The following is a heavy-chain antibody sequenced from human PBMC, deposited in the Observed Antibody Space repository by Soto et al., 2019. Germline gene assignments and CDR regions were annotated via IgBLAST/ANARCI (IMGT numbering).Heavy chain of an antibody. CDR1: GFTFSSYW. J-gene: IGHJ6*02. Sequence: EVQLVESGGGLVQPGGSLRLSCAASGFTFSSYWMRWVRQAPGKGLEWVANIKQDGSEKYYVDSVKGRFTISRDNAKNSLYLQMNSLRAEDTAVYYCARDRGYSYGWGAFYYYGMDVWGQGTTVTVSS. D-gene: IGHD5-18*01. CDR2: IKQDGSEK. V-gene: IGHV3-7*03. CDR3: ARDRGYSYGWGAFYYYGMDV.